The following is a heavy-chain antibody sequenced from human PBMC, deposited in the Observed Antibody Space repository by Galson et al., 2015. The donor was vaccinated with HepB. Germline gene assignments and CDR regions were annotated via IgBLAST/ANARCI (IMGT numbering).Heavy chain of an antibody. CDR2: ITSSGGNS. Sequence: SLRLSCAASGFSFTRYAMTWVRQAPGKGLEWVSNITSSGGNSYYIDSVKGRFTVSRDNSKNTLLLQLNSLRAEDTAMYFCAKDGIMVANNPYHLHYWGQGTLVTVSA. V-gene: IGHV3-23*01. CDR1: GFSFTRYA. D-gene: IGHD2-15*01. CDR3: AKDGIMVANNPYHLHY. J-gene: IGHJ4*02.